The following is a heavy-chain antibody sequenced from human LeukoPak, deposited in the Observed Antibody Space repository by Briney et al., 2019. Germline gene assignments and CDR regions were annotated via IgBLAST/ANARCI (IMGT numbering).Heavy chain of an antibody. CDR1: GFTFSSYG. Sequence: PGGSLRLSCAASGFTFSSYGMHWVRQAPGKGLEWVAFIRYDGSNKYYADSVKGRFTISRDNSKNTLYLQMNNLRAEDTAVYYCARVGLGDFWSAFWGQGTLVTVSS. V-gene: IGHV3-30*02. D-gene: IGHD3-3*01. J-gene: IGHJ4*02. CDR3: ARVGLGDFWSAF. CDR2: IRYDGSNK.